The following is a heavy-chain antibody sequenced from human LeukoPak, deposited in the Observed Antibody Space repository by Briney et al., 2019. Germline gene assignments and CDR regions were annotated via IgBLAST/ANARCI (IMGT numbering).Heavy chain of an antibody. J-gene: IGHJ4*02. V-gene: IGHV5-51*01. CDR3: ARQHSSGWYPGDY. Sequence: GESLKISCKGSGYSFTNYWIGWVRQMPGKGLEWMGIIYPGDSDTRYSPSFQGQVTISADKSISTAYLQWGSLKASDTAMYYCARQHSSGWYPGDYWGQGTLVTVSS. D-gene: IGHD6-19*01. CDR1: GYSFTNYW. CDR2: IYPGDSDT.